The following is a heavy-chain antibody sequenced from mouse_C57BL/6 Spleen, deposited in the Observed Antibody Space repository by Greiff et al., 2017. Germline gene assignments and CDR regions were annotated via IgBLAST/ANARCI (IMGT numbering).Heavy chain of an antibody. CDR2: IRSKSNNYAT. J-gene: IGHJ3*01. Sequence: EVHLVESGGGLVQPKGSLKLSCAASGFSFNTYAMNWVRQAPGKGLEWVARIRSKSNNYATYYADSVKDRFTISRDDSESMLYLQMNNLKTEDTXMYYCGRPYDGYYVGFADWGQGTLVTVSA. D-gene: IGHD2-3*01. CDR3: GRPYDGYYVGFAD. V-gene: IGHV10-1*01. CDR1: GFSFNTYA.